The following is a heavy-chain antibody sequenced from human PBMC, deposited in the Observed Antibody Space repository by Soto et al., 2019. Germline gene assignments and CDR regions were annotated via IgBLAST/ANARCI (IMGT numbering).Heavy chain of an antibody. V-gene: IGHV3-30*18. J-gene: IGHJ6*02. CDR3: EKDRSGHIYGDKYYYHYSGMDV. CDR1: GFTFSSYG. D-gene: IGHD5-18*01. CDR2: ISYDGSDR. Sequence: QVQLVESGGGVVQPGRSLRLSCAASGFTFSSYGMHWVRQAPGRGLEWVAVISYDGSDRYYADSVKGRFTISRDNSKNTLYLQMNSLRAEDTAVYYCEKDRSGHIYGDKYYYHYSGMDVWGQGTTVTVSS.